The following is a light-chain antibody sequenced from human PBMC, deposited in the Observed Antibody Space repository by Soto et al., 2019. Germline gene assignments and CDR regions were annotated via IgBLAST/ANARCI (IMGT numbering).Light chain of an antibody. Sequence: QSVLTQPPSVSGAPGQRVTISCTGSSSNIGAGYDVHWYQQPPGTAPKLLIYINKNRPSGVPDRFSGSKSGTSASLAITGLQAEDEADYYCQSYDSSPSGYVFGTGTKVTVL. CDR3: QSYDSSPSGYV. CDR2: INK. CDR1: SSNIGAGYD. J-gene: IGLJ1*01. V-gene: IGLV1-40*01.